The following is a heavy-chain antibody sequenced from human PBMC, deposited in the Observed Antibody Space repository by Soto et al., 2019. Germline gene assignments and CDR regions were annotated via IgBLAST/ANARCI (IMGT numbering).Heavy chain of an antibody. D-gene: IGHD4-17*01. CDR2: THHSGRT. CDR3: ARSEATVLDY. Sequence: QVQLQESGPGLVKPSGTLSLTCTVSGGSMSSSNWWNWVRQPPGKGLEWIGETHHSGRTNYNPSPXSXPXTXXHQSKNHFALKLSAVTAADTAGYYRARSEATVLDYWGQGTLVTVSS. V-gene: IGHV4-4*02. J-gene: IGHJ4*02. CDR1: GGSMSSSNW.